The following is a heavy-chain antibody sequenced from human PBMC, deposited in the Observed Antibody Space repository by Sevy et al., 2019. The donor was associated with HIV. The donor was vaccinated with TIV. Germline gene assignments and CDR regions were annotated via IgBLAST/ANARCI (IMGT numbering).Heavy chain of an antibody. V-gene: IGHV3-33*01. CDR2: IWFDGSNS. CDR1: GFSFSSYG. CDR3: ARDHEFYDYGDYGPTFFPDY. D-gene: IGHD4-17*01. Sequence: GGSPRLSCAASGFSFSSYGMHWVRQAPGKGLEWVALIWFDGSNSYYADSVKGRFTISRDTSKNTVYLQMNSLRAEDTAVYYCARDHEFYDYGDYGPTFFPDYWGQGNLVTVSS. J-gene: IGHJ4*02.